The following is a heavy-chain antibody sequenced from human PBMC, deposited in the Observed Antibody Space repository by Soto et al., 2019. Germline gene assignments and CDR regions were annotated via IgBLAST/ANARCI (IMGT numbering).Heavy chain of an antibody. CDR2: ISWNSGNI. CDR1: GFTFDDYG. CDR3: AKAKSYGDDAFDI. Sequence: EVQLVESGGGLVQPGRSLRLTCVASGFTFDDYGMHWARQVTGKGLEWVSGISWNSGNIGYADSVRGRFTISRDNAKNSLYLQMNSLRAEDTALYYCAKAKSYGDDAFDIWGQGAMVTVSS. V-gene: IGHV3-9*01. D-gene: IGHD4-17*01. J-gene: IGHJ3*02.